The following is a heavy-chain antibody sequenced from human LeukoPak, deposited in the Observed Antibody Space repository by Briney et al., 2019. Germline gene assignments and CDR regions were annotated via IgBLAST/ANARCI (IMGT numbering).Heavy chain of an antibody. J-gene: IGHJ6*03. V-gene: IGHV1-18*01. CDR1: GYTFTNYA. Sequence: GASVKVSCKASGYTFTNYAITWVRQAPGQGPEWMGWISPYNGDRRDALKFQDRVTMTTDTSTTTAYMELRSLRSDDTAVYYCARWYYDFWSGYHYYYYYYMDVWGKGTTVTVSS. CDR2: ISPYNGDR. D-gene: IGHD3-3*01. CDR3: ARWYYDFWSGYHYYYYYYMDV.